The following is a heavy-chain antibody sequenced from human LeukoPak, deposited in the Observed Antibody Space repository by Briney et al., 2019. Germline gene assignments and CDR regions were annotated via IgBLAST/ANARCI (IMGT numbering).Heavy chain of an antibody. D-gene: IGHD2-8*02. CDR3: ARGRAAGD. CDR1: GYNFNYND. CDR2: MSPKSGNT. V-gene: IGHV1-8*01. J-gene: IGHJ4*02. Sequence: ASVKVSCKASGYNFNYNDINWIRQATGQGLEWMGWMSPKSGNTGYAQKFQDRLTMTGDTSITTAYMELSSLTSDDTAIYYCARGRAAGDWGQGTLVTVSS.